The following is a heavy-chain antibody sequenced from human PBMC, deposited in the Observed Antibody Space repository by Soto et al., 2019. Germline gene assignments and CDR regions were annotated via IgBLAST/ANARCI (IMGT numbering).Heavy chain of an antibody. J-gene: IGHJ6*02. CDR2: IIPIFGTA. D-gene: IGHD6-13*01. V-gene: IGHV1-69*13. Sequence: GASVKVSCKASGGTFSSYSISWVLQAPGQGLEWMGGIIPIFGTANYAQKFQGRVTITADESTSTAYMELSSLRSEDTAVYYCARVSEDGSGSSSWYYYYGMDVWGQGTTVTVSS. CDR1: GGTFSSYS. CDR3: ARVSEDGSGSSSWYYYYGMDV.